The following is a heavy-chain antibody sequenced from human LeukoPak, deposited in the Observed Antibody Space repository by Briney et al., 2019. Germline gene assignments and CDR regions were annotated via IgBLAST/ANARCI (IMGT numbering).Heavy chain of an antibody. V-gene: IGHV3-21*01. CDR1: GFTFSSYS. J-gene: IGHJ3*02. CDR2: ISSSSSYI. D-gene: IGHD2-15*01. CDR3: ARALGYCSGGSCQEEAFDI. Sequence: PGGSLRLSCAASGFTFSSYSMNWIRQAPGKGLEWVSSISSSSSYIYYADSVKGRFTIYRDNAKNSMYLQMNSLRAEDTAVYYCARALGYCSGGSCQEEAFDIWGQGTMVTVSS.